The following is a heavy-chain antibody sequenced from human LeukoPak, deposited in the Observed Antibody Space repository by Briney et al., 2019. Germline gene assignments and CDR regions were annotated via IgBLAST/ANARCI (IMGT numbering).Heavy chain of an antibody. J-gene: IGHJ4*02. Sequence: ASVKVSCKASGGTFSSYASSWVRQAPGQGLEWMGGIIPICGTENNAQKFQGRVMITTDESTSTASMEPSSLPADDTPVYYFASYYYDSSGYEQIDYWGQGTLVTVSS. V-gene: IGHV1-69*05. D-gene: IGHD3-22*01. CDR3: ASYYYDSSGYEQIDY. CDR2: IIPICGTE. CDR1: GGTFSSYA.